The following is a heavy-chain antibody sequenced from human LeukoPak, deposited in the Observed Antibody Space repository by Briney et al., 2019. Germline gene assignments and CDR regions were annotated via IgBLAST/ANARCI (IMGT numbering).Heavy chain of an antibody. V-gene: IGHV4-34*01. CDR2: INHSGST. CDR3: ARGRHSHDYVWGSYRYVYYFDY. CDR1: GGSFSGYY. J-gene: IGHJ4*02. D-gene: IGHD3-16*02. Sequence: SETLSLTCAVYGGSFSGYYWSWIRQPPGKGLEWIGEINHSGSTNYNPSLKSRVTISVDTSKNQFSLELSSVTAADTAVYYCARGRHSHDYVWGSYRYVYYFDYWGQGTLVTVSS.